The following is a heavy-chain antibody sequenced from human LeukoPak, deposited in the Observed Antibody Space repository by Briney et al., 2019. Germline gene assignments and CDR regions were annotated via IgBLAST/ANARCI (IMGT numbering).Heavy chain of an antibody. D-gene: IGHD6-19*01. CDR3: ARHQWHYYYYMGV. CDR2: IDYSGDT. Sequence: SETLSLTCTVSGGSISSSSYYWGWLRQPPGKGLEWIARIDYSGDTYYNPSLKSRRVTISVDTSKNQFSLRLRSVTAADTAVYYCARHQWHYYYYMGVWGKGSTVTVSS. CDR1: GGSISSSSYY. V-gene: IGHV4-39*01. J-gene: IGHJ6*03.